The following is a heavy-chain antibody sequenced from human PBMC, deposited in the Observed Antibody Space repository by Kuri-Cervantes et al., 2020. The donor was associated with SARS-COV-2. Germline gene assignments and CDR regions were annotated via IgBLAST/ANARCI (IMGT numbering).Heavy chain of an antibody. J-gene: IGHJ2*01. CDR3: AKEAKTVAGWYFDL. D-gene: IGHD6-19*01. V-gene: IGHV4-59*01. CDR1: GGSISSYY. Sequence: SETLSLTCTVSGGSISSYYWSWIRQPPGKGLEWIGYIYYSGSTNHNPSLKSRVTISVDTSKNQFSLKLSSVTAADTAVYYCAKEAKTVAGWYFDLWGRGTLVTVSS. CDR2: IYYSGST.